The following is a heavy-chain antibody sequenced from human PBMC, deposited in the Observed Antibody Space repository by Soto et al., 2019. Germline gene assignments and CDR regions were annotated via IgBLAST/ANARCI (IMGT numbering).Heavy chain of an antibody. CDR2: IAYSGST. CDR3: AKDETYSGSGNGY. V-gene: IGHV4-31*03. J-gene: IGHJ4*02. D-gene: IGHD3-10*01. CDR1: GDSISSGGYY. Sequence: QVQLQESGPGLVKPSQTLSLTCTVSGDSISSGGYYWNWIRQHPGKGLEWIGYIAYSGSTYYNPSLKSRVTISVDTSKSQFSLKLRSVTAADTAVYYCAKDETYSGSGNGYWGQGTLVTVSS.